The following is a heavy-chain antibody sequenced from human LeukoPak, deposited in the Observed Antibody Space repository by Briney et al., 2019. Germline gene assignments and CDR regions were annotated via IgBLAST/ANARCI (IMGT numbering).Heavy chain of an antibody. V-gene: IGHV1-69*13. D-gene: IGHD3-9*01. CDR1: GGTFSSYA. CDR3: ARPLDYDILTGYCPFGY. Sequence: SVKVSCKASGGTFSSYAISWVRQAPGQGLEWMGGIIPIFGTATYAQKFQGRVTITADESTSTAYMELSSLRSEDTAVYYCARPLDYDILTGYCPFGYWGQGTLVTVSS. J-gene: IGHJ4*02. CDR2: IIPIFGTA.